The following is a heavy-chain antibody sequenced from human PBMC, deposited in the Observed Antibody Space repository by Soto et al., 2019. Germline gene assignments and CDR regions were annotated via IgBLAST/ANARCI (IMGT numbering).Heavy chain of an antibody. D-gene: IGHD3-10*01. CDR3: VRDDYICHDGRLVFDY. V-gene: IGHV4-38-2*02. Sequence: SETLSLTCAVSGYSVSYAYWWCWIRQSPGKGLEWIGNVYNDGMTSYNPSLNSRGTVSMDKSKNQFSMEFRSVTPADTAVYYCVRDDYICHDGRLVFDYWGRGPMVTVSS. CDR1: GYSVSYAYW. J-gene: IGHJ4*02. CDR2: VYNDGMT.